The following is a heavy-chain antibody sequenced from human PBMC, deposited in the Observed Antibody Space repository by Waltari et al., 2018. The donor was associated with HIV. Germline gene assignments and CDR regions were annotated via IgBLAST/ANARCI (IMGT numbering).Heavy chain of an antibody. V-gene: IGHV4-4*02. D-gene: IGHD4-17*01. CDR2: MYHSGST. CDR1: DFTFGDYD. J-gene: IGHJ5*02. CDR3: VRVMTGDYRSSWFDP. Sequence: VQLVESGGGLVQPGRSLRLSCTASDFTFGDYDMTWVRQAPGKGLEWIGEMYHSGSTNFNPSLKSRVTISIDKSKNQFSLRLTSVTAADTAVYYCVRVMTGDYRSSWFDPWGQGALVTVSS.